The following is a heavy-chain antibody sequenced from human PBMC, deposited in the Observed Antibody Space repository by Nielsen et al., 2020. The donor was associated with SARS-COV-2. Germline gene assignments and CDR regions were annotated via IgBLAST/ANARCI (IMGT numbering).Heavy chain of an antibody. CDR2: IKQDGSEK. V-gene: IGHV3-7*01. J-gene: IGHJ4*02. CDR1: GFTFSSYW. Sequence: GESLKISCAASGFTFSSYWMSWVRQAPGKGLEWVANIKQDGSEKYYVDSVKGRFTISRDNAKNSLYLQMNSLRAEDTAVYYCATGEATVAVFDYWGQGTLVAVSS. CDR3: ATGEATVAVFDY. D-gene: IGHD4-23*01.